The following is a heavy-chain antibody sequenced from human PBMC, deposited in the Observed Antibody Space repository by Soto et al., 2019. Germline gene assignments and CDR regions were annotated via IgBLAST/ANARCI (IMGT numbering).Heavy chain of an antibody. V-gene: IGHV1-18*01. CDR1: GYTLSRYG. J-gene: IGHJ5*02. Sequence: GASVKVSCKASGYTLSRYGISWVRQAPGQGLERMGWISAYNGNTNYAQKLQGRVTMTTDTSTSTAYMELRSLRSDDTAVYYCARARLKYYDYIWGSYRLLWFDPWGQGTLVTVSS. D-gene: IGHD3-16*02. CDR2: ISAYNGNT. CDR3: ARARLKYYDYIWGSYRLLWFDP.